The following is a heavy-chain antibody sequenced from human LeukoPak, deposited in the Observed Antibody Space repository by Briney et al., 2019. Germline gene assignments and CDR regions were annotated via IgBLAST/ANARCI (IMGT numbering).Heavy chain of an antibody. Sequence: GRSLRLSCAASGFTFSSYGMHWVRQAPGKGLEWVAVISYDGSNKYYADSVKGRFTISRDNSKNTLYLQMNSLRAEDTAVYHCAKDVGRNYDILTGYDYWGQGTLVTVSS. CDR3: AKDVGRNYDILTGYDY. V-gene: IGHV3-30*18. D-gene: IGHD3-9*01. CDR1: GFTFSSYG. CDR2: ISYDGSNK. J-gene: IGHJ4*02.